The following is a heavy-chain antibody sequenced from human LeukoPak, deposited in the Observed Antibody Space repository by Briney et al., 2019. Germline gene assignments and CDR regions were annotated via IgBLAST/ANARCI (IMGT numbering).Heavy chain of an antibody. Sequence: PGRSLRLSCAASGFTFGSYWMHWVRQGPGKGLVWVSHINADGSTTTYADSVKGRFTISRDNAKNTLYLQMNRLRAEDTAVYYCARGTALHDFWGQGTLVTVSS. CDR3: ARGTALHDF. CDR1: GFTFGSYW. D-gene: IGHD2/OR15-2a*01. CDR2: INADGSTT. J-gene: IGHJ4*02. V-gene: IGHV3-74*01.